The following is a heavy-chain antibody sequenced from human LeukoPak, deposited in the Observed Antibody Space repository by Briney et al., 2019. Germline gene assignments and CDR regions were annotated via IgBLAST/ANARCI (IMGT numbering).Heavy chain of an antibody. CDR1: GGSISSYY. V-gene: IGHV4-59*08. CDR2: IYYTGST. J-gene: IGHJ4*02. CDR3: ARRGYSSGWTDYFDY. Sequence: SETLSLTCTVSGGSISSYYWSWIRQPPGKGLEWIGYIYYTGSTNYSPSLKSRATISVDTSKNQFSLNLSSVTAADTAVYYCARRGYSSGWTDYFDYWGQGTLVTVSS. D-gene: IGHD6-19*01.